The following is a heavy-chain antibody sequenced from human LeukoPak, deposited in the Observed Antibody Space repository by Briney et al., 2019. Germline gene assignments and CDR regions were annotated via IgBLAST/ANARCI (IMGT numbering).Heavy chain of an antibody. CDR1: GGSISSYY. D-gene: IGHD6-13*01. CDR2: IYYSGST. Sequence: PSETLSLTCTVSGGSISSYYWSWIRQPPGKGLEWIGYIYYSGSTNYNPSLKSRVTISVDTSKNQFSLKLSSVTAADTAVYYCARGEKYSSSWSVGWFDPWGQGTLVTASS. CDR3: ARGEKYSSSWSVGWFDP. J-gene: IGHJ5*02. V-gene: IGHV4-59*01.